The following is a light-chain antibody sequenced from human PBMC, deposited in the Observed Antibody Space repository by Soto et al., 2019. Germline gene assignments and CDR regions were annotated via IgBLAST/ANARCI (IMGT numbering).Light chain of an antibody. CDR2: DAS. J-gene: IGKJ1*01. CDR3: QQYNYWPPWT. CDR1: QSVRSN. V-gene: IGKV3-15*01. Sequence: DIVITQSPHSLSVSPGERATLSCMSSQSVRSNLAWYQQKPGQAPRLLMYDASTRATGIPARFSGSGSGTEFTLTISSLQSEDFAVYYCQQYNYWPPWTFGQGTKVDIK.